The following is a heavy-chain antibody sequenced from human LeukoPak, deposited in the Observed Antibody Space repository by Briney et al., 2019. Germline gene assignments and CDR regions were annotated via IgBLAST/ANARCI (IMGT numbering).Heavy chain of an antibody. D-gene: IGHD5-18*01. V-gene: IGHV4-59*08. J-gene: IGHJ4*02. CDR3: ANTWIQLWSHKYYFDY. Sequence: TSETLSLTCTVSGGSISSYYWSWIRQPPGKGLEWIGYIYYSGSTNYNPSLKSRVTISVDTSKNQFSLKLSSVTAADTAVYYCANTWIQLWSHKYYFDYWGQGTLVTVSS. CDR2: IYYSGST. CDR1: GGSISSYY.